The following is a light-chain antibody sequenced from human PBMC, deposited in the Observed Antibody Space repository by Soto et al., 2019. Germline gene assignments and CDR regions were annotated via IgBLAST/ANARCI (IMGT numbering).Light chain of an antibody. J-gene: IGKJ4*01. CDR3: QQYNNWPPLT. CDR2: GAF. Sequence: EIVMTQSPATLSVSPGERATLSCRASQSVSFNLAWYQQKPGQAPRLLIYGAFIRATGIPARFSGSGSGTEFTLTVSSLQSEDSAVYYCQQYNNWPPLTFGGGTKVEIK. V-gene: IGKV3-15*01. CDR1: QSVSFN.